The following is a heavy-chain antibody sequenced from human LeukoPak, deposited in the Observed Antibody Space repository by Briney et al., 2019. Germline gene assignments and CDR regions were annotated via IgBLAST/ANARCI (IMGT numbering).Heavy chain of an antibody. CDR2: INHSGST. CDR3: ARGLYCSGGSCRYFDY. V-gene: IGHV4-39*07. Sequence: SETLPLTCTVSGGSISSSSYYWSWIRQPPGKGLEWIGEINHSGSTNYNPSLKSRVTISVDTSKNQFSLKLSSVTAADTAVYYCARGLYCSGGSCRYFDYWGQGTLVTVSS. CDR1: GGSISSSSYY. D-gene: IGHD2-15*01. J-gene: IGHJ4*02.